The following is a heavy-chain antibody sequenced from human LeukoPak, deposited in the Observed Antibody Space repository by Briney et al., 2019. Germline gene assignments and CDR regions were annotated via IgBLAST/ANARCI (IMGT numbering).Heavy chain of an antibody. CDR1: GGSISSSSYY. Sequence: PSETLSLTCTVSGGSISSSSYYWGWIRQPPEKGLEWIGSIYYSGSTYYNPSLKSRVTISVDTSKNQFSLKLSSVTAADTAVYYCAREEYYYDSSGYPRGWGQGTLVTVSS. J-gene: IGHJ4*02. CDR2: IYYSGST. V-gene: IGHV4-39*07. CDR3: AREEYYYDSSGYPRG. D-gene: IGHD3-22*01.